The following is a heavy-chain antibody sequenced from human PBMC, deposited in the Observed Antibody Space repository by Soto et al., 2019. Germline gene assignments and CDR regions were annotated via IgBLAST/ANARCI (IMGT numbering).Heavy chain of an antibody. CDR3: ARVTTVTTGKYYYYGMDV. D-gene: IGHD4-17*01. J-gene: IGHJ6*02. Sequence: SETLSLTCTVSGGSISSYYWSWIRQPPGKGLEWIGYIYYSGSTNYNPSLKSRVTISVDTSKNQFSLKLSSVTAADTAVYYCARVTTVTTGKYYYYGMDVWGQGTTVTVSS. CDR1: GGSISSYY. V-gene: IGHV4-59*01. CDR2: IYYSGST.